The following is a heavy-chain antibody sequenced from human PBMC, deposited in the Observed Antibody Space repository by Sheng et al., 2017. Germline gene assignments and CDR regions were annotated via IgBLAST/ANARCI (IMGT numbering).Heavy chain of an antibody. CDR1: GGTFSSYA. Sequence: QVQLVQSGAEVKKPGSSVKVSCKASGGTFSSYAISWVRQAPGQGLEWMGGIIPIFGTANYAQKFQGRVTITTDESTSTAYMELSSLRSEDTAVYYCARGGVGYSGYDFRWGVYYMDVWGKGTTVTVSS. D-gene: IGHD5-12*01. V-gene: IGHV1-69*05. CDR3: ARGGVGYSGYDFRWGVYYMDV. CDR2: IIPIFGTA. J-gene: IGHJ6*03.